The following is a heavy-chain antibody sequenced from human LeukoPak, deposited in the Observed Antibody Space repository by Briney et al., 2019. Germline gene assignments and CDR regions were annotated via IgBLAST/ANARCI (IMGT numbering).Heavy chain of an antibody. CDR1: GGSFSGYY. Sequence: SETLSLTCAVYGGSFSGYYWSWIRQPPGKGLEWIGEINHSGSTNYNPSLESRVTISVDTSKNQFSLKLSSVTAADTAVYYCARGRSRLPGYYYYYYVDVWGKGTTVIVSS. V-gene: IGHV4-34*01. CDR2: INHSGST. CDR3: ARGRSRLPGYYYYYYVDV. J-gene: IGHJ6*03.